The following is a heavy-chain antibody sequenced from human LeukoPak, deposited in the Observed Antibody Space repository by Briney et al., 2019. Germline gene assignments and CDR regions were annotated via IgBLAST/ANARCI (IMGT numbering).Heavy chain of an antibody. J-gene: IGHJ5*02. CDR2: INHSGST. CDR1: GGSFSGYY. CDR3: ARASSGYYHLFDP. V-gene: IGHV4-34*01. D-gene: IGHD3-22*01. Sequence: IPSETLSLTCAVYGGSFSGYYWSWIRQPSGKGLEWIGEINHSGSTNYNPSLKSRVTISVGTSKNQFSLKLSSVTAADTAVYYCARASSGYYHLFDPWGQGTLVTVSS.